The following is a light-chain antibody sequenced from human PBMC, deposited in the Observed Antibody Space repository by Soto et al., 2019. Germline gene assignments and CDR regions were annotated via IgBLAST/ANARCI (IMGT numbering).Light chain of an antibody. CDR2: AAS. J-gene: IGKJ5*01. Sequence: DIQMTQSPSSLSESLGDRATITCRASQSISSYLNWYQQKPGKAPKLLIYAASSLQSGVPSRFSGSGSGTDFTLTISSLQPEDFATYYCQQSYSTPSITFGQGTRLEI. V-gene: IGKV1-39*01. CDR3: QQSYSTPSIT. CDR1: QSISSY.